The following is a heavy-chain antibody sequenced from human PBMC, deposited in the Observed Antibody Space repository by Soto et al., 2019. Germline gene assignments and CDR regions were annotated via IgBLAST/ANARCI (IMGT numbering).Heavy chain of an antibody. CDR2: IFHSGST. V-gene: IGHV4-30-2*01. J-gene: IGHJ4*02. D-gene: IGHD4-4*01. CDR1: GGSISCGGYS. CDR3: ARDSYSVVDY. Sequence: QLQLQESGSGLVKPSQTLSLTCTVSGGSISCGGYSWSWIRQPPGKGLEWIGYIFHSGSTYYSPSLISRVTTSVDGSKKQFSLMLSSVAAADTAVYFCARDSYSVVDYWGQGTLVTVSS.